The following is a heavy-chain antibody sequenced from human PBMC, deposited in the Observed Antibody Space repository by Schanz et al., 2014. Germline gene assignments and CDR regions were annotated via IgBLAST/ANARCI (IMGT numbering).Heavy chain of an antibody. Sequence: EMQLLESGGGLIQPGGSLRLSCAASGFSFSRYSMNWVRQAPGKGLEWVAAVSSRSDEIKYADSVRGRFTISRDNSRSTMYLQMNSLRAEDTAVYFCAKDLGVDCGDGCFNWYFDLWGRGTLXTVSS. CDR2: VSSRSDEI. J-gene: IGHJ2*01. V-gene: IGHV3-23*05. CDR3: AKDLGVDCGDGCFNWYFDL. D-gene: IGHD2-21*02. CDR1: GFSFSRYS.